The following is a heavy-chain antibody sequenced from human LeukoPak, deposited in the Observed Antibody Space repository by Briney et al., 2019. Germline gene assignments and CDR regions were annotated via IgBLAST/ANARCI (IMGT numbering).Heavy chain of an antibody. V-gene: IGHV4-4*07. J-gene: IGHJ5*02. Sequence: PSETLSLTCTVSGGSISSYYWSWIRQPAGKGLEWIGRIYTSGSTNYNPSLKSRVTISVDTSKNQFFLKLSSVTAEDTAVYYCARDNSVRDEAWWFNPWGQGTLVTVSS. CDR2: IYTSGST. D-gene: IGHD5-24*01. CDR3: ARDNSVRDEAWWFNP. CDR1: GGSISSYY.